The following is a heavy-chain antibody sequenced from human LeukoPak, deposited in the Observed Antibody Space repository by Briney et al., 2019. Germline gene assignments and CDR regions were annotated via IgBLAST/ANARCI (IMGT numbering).Heavy chain of an antibody. CDR1: GGSFSTYP. CDR3: ATGSVTSVTPLHY. J-gene: IGHJ4*02. Sequence: SVKVSCKASGGSFSTYPISWVRHAPGQGLEWMGGIIPIFNTVDYAQKFLGRVTITTDESTGTAFMELSSLRSEDTAVYYCATGSVTSVTPLHYWGQGTLVTVSS. V-gene: IGHV1-69*05. CDR2: IIPIFNTV. D-gene: IGHD2-15*01.